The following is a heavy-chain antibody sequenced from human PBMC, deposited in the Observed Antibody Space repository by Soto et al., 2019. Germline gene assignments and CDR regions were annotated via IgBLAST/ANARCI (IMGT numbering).Heavy chain of an antibody. D-gene: IGHD3-10*01. Sequence: GASVKVSCKASGGTFSSYAISWVRQAPGQGLEWMGGIIPIFGTANYAQKFQGRVTITADESTSTAYMELSSLRSEDTAVYYCARDSITMVRGVIIPCGMDVRGQGTTVTVSS. CDR1: GGTFSSYA. CDR2: IIPIFGTA. J-gene: IGHJ6*02. CDR3: ARDSITMVRGVIIPCGMDV. V-gene: IGHV1-69*13.